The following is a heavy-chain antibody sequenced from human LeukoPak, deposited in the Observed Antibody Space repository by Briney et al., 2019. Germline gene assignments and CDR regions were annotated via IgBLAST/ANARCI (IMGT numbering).Heavy chain of an antibody. Sequence: PGGSLRLSCAASGFTFNDYYMSWIRQAPGKGLECISYISYSGSPIYYADSVKGRFTISRDNAKNSLYLQMNSLRGEDTAVYYCARAPDYTSGRVIGPWGQGTLVTVSS. J-gene: IGHJ5*02. CDR3: ARAPDYTSGRVIGP. D-gene: IGHD6-19*01. CDR2: ISYSGSPI. CDR1: GFTFNDYY. V-gene: IGHV3-11*04.